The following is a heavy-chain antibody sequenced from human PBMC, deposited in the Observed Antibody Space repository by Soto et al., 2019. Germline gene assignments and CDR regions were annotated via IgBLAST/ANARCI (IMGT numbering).Heavy chain of an antibody. D-gene: IGHD4-17*01. CDR1: GFTFSSYW. Sequence: GGSVRLFCAASGFTFSSYWMHWVRQAPGKGLVWVSRINSDGSSTSYADSVKGRFTISRDNAKNTLYLQMNSLRAEDTAVYYCANERDDYGDYELDYWGQGTLVTVSS. CDR3: ANERDDYGDYELDY. V-gene: IGHV3-74*01. J-gene: IGHJ4*02. CDR2: INSDGSST.